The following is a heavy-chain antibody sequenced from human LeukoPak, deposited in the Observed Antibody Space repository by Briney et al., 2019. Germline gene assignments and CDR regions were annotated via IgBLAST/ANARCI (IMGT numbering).Heavy chain of an antibody. Sequence: GGSLRLSCAASGFTFSNYWMTWVRQAPGKGLEWVAKIKEVGTEKYYVDSVKGRFTVSRDNAKNLLYLQMNSLRAEDTAMYYCARAAVVTSPFDYWGQGTLVTVSS. V-gene: IGHV3-7*03. D-gene: IGHD4-23*01. CDR3: ARAAVVTSPFDY. J-gene: IGHJ4*02. CDR2: IKEVGTEK. CDR1: GFTFSNYW.